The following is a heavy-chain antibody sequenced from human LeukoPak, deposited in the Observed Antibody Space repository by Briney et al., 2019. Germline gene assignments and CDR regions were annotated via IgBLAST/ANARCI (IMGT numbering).Heavy chain of an antibody. J-gene: IGHJ3*02. Sequence: ASVKVSCKASGYTFTSYGISWVRQAPGQGLEWMGWISAYNGNTNYAQKLQGRVTMTTDTSTSTAYMEPRSLRSDDTAVYYCAREHRRSSSWDRVEAFDIWGQGTMVTVS. CDR3: AREHRRSSSWDRVEAFDI. CDR1: GYTFTSYG. V-gene: IGHV1-18*01. D-gene: IGHD6-13*01. CDR2: ISAYNGNT.